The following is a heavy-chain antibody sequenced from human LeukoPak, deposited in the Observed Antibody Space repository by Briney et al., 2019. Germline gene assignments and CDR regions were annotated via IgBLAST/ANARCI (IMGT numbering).Heavy chain of an antibody. D-gene: IGHD6-13*01. CDR2: INPTVGDT. J-gene: IGHJ3*02. V-gene: IGHV1-46*01. Sequence: ASVTVSCKASGYTLTSYYMHWVRQAPGQGLEWMGRINPTVGDTIYAEKFQGRVTMTRGMYTTTVYMELSSLRSDDTAVYYCARYEFSSSWKGGWHAFDIWGQGTMVTVSS. CDR1: GYTLTSYY. CDR3: ARYEFSSSWKGGWHAFDI.